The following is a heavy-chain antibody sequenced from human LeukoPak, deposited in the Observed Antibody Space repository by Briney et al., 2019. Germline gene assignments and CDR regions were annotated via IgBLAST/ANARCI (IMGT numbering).Heavy chain of an antibody. V-gene: IGHV4-39*01. Sequence: SETLSLTCTVSGGSISSSSYYWGWIRQPPGKGLEWIGSIYYSGSTYYNPSLKSRVTISVDTSKNQFSRKLSSVTAADTAVYYCASSPVWFGEFLAWGQGTLVTVSS. J-gene: IGHJ4*02. CDR1: GGSISSSSYY. CDR2: IYYSGST. CDR3: ASSPVWFGEFLA. D-gene: IGHD3-10*01.